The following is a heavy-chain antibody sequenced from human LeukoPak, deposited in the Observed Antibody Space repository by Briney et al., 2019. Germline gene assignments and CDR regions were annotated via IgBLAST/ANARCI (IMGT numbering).Heavy chain of an antibody. V-gene: IGHV4-39*07. CDR3: AXXXRXPITMIVVAFDY. J-gene: IGHJ4*02. Sequence: SETLXXTCTVSGGSISSSSYYWGWIRQPPGKGLEWIGSIYYSGSTYYNPSLKSQFTISVDTSKNAFSLKLSSVTAEDTAVYXXAXXXRXPITMIVVAFDYWGQGTLVTVSS. CDR1: GGSISSSSYY. CDR2: IYYSGST. D-gene: IGHD3-22*01.